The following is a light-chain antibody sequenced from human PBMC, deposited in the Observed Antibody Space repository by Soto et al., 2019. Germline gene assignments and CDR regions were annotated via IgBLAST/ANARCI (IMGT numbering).Light chain of an antibody. Sequence: QTVVTQEPSFSVSPGGTVTLTCGLSSGSVSTGYYPSWYQQTPGQAPRTLIYNTNSRSSGVPDRFSGSILGNKAALTITGAQADDESDYYCLLFMGGGIPWVFGGGTKVTVL. V-gene: IGLV8-61*01. J-gene: IGLJ3*02. CDR2: NTN. CDR3: LLFMGGGIPWV. CDR1: SGSVSTGYY.